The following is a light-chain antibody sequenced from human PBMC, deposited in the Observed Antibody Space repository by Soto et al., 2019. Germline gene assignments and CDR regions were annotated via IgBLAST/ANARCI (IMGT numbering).Light chain of an antibody. CDR1: NIGSRN. CDR2: DDG. CDR3: QVWDSSGDLYV. J-gene: IGLJ1*01. V-gene: IGLV3-21*02. Sequence: SYVLTQTPSVSVAPGQTARITCGGNNIGSRNVQWYQQKSGQAPALVLYDDGDRPSGIPERFFGSSSGNTATLTISSVEAGDEADYFCQVWDSSGDLYVFGTGTQLTVL.